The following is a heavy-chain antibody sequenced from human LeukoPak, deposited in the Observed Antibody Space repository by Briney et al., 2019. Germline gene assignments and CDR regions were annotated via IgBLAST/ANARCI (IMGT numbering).Heavy chain of an antibody. CDR1: GCSFTSYW. CDR2: IYPGDSDT. J-gene: IGHJ3*02. D-gene: IGHD3-22*01. Sequence: GESLKISCKGSGCSFTSYWIGWVRQMPGKGLEWMGIIYPGDSDTRYSPSFQGQVTISADKSISTAYLQWSSLKASDTAMYYCARKYYYDSSGYSNAFDIWGQGTMVTVSS. CDR3: ARKYYYDSSGYSNAFDI. V-gene: IGHV5-51*01.